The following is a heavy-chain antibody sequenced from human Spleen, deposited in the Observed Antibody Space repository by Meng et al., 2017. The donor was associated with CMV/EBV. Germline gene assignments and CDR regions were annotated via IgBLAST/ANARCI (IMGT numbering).Heavy chain of an antibody. CDR2: ISGSNGGGST. J-gene: IGHJ4*02. CDR3: AKGSIAVLRFFEWFN. D-gene: IGHD3-3*01. V-gene: IGHV3-23*01. CDR1: GFTFTNYA. Sequence: GESLKISCVVSGFTFTNYAMSWVRQAPGKGLEWVSGISGSNGGGSTYYADSVKGRFTISRDNARNTLYLQMNTLRAEDTAVYYCAKGSIAVLRFFEWFNWGQGTLVTVSS.